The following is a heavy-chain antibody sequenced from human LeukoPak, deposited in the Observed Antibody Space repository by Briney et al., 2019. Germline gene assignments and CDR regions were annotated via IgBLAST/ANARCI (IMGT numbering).Heavy chain of an antibody. J-gene: IGHJ4*02. CDR2: IYYSGST. CDR3: ARQGDYYDSSGYSH. CDR1: GGSISSYY. Sequence: PSETLSLTCTVSGGSISSYYWSWIRQPPGKGLEWIGYIYYSGSTNYNPSLKSRVTISVDTSKNQFSLKLSSVTAADTAVYYCARQGDYYDSSGYSHWGQGTLVTVSS. V-gene: IGHV4-59*08. D-gene: IGHD3-22*01.